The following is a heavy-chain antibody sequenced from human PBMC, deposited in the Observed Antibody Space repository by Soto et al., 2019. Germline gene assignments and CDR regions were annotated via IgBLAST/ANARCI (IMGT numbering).Heavy chain of an antibody. D-gene: IGHD3-9*01. J-gene: IGHJ6*02. CDR3: AAVPKYYDILTGRYYYGMDV. Sequence: SVKVSCKASGFTFTSSAVQWVRQARGQRLEWIGWIVVGSGNTNYAQKFQERVTITRDMSTSTAYMELSSLRSEDTAVYYCAAVPKYYDILTGRYYYGMDVWGQGTTVTVSS. V-gene: IGHV1-58*01. CDR2: IVVGSGNT. CDR1: GFTFTSSA.